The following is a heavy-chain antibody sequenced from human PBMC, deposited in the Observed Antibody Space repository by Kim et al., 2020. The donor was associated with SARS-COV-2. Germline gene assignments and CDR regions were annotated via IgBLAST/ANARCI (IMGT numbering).Heavy chain of an antibody. Sequence: GGSLRLSCAASGFAVNSYYMSWVRRAPGRGIEWVSIIYYDGTTFYADSVKGRFTLSRDTSKNTLFLQMNSLRAEDTPMYSCVRGEMPNNIDYLGQGTLV. CDR3: VRGEMPNNIDY. D-gene: IGHD1-26*01. CDR2: IYYDGTT. J-gene: IGHJ4*02. V-gene: IGHV3-53*01. CDR1: GFAVNSYY.